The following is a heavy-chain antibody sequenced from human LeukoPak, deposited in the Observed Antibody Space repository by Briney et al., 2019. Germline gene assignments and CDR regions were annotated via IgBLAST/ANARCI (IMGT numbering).Heavy chain of an antibody. CDR2: ISGSGGST. Sequence: PGGSLRLSCAASGFTFSSYAMSWVRQAPGKGLEWVSAISGSGGSTYYADSVKGRFTISRDNSKNTLYLQMNSLRAEDTAVYYCAKISYYDFWSGYWFDYWGQGTLVTVSS. CDR3: AKISYYDFWSGYWFDY. J-gene: IGHJ4*02. V-gene: IGHV3-23*01. D-gene: IGHD3-3*01. CDR1: GFTFSSYA.